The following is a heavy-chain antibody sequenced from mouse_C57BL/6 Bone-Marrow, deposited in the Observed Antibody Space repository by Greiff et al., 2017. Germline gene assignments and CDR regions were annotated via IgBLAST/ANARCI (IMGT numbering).Heavy chain of an antibody. CDR1: GFTFSSYT. J-gene: IGHJ1*03. CDR3: SRQVTTVLATKYFDV. D-gene: IGHD1-1*01. Sequence: EVMLVESGGGLVKPGGSLKLSCAASGFTFSSYTMSWVRQTPGKRLQWVAAISGGGGNTYYPDSVKGRFTISRDNYKNILYLQMSSLRSEDTALYYCSRQVTTVLATKYFDVWGTGTTVTVSS. CDR2: ISGGGGNT. V-gene: IGHV5-9*01.